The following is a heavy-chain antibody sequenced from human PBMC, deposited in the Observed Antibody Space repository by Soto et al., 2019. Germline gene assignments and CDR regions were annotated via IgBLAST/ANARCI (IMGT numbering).Heavy chain of an antibody. CDR1: GDSVSSNCAA. CDR2: TYYRSKWYN. J-gene: IGHJ6*03. D-gene: IGHD2-2*01. V-gene: IGHV6-1*01. CDR3: AREGSLGYCSSTSCYGRYYYYMDV. Sequence: SQTLSLTCAISGDSVSSNCAAWNWIRQSPSRGLEWLGRTYYRSKWYNDYAVSVKSRITINPDTSKKQFSLQLNSVTPEDTAVYYCAREGSLGYCSSTSCYGRYYYYMDVWGKGTTVTVSS.